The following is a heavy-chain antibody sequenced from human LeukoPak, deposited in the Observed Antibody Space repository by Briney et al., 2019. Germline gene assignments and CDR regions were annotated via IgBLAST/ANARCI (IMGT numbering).Heavy chain of an antibody. CDR1: GFTVSSYS. J-gene: IGHJ4*02. V-gene: IGHV3-48*01. CDR2: ISSSSSTI. Sequence: GGSLRLSCAASGFTVSSYSMNWVRQAPGKGLEWVSYISSSSSTIYYADSVKGRFTISRDNAKNSLYLQMNSLRAEDTAVYYCARNQYSSSWYVRYFDYWGQGTLVTVSS. CDR3: ARNQYSSSWYVRYFDY. D-gene: IGHD6-13*01.